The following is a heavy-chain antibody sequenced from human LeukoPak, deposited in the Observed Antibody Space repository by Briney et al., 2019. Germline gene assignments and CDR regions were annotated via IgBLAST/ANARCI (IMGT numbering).Heavy chain of an antibody. CDR2: IKQDGSEK. V-gene: IGHV3-7*01. Sequence: GGSLRLSCAASGFTFSSYWMSWVRQAPGKGLEWVANIKQDGSEKYYVDSVKGRFTISRDNAKNSLYLQMNSLRAEDTAVYYCARDQSSWPYYYYYYMDVWGKGTTVTVSS. J-gene: IGHJ6*03. D-gene: IGHD6-13*01. CDR3: ARDQSSWPYYYYYYMDV. CDR1: GFTFSSYW.